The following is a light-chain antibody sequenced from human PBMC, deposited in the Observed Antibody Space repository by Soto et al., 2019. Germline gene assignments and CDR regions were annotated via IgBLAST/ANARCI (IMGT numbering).Light chain of an antibody. CDR3: QQYTSGVT. CDR2: KAY. V-gene: IGKV1-5*03. CDR1: QSISSW. J-gene: IGKJ2*01. Sequence: DIQMTQSPSPLSASVGDRVTITCRASQSISSWLAWYQQKPGTAPKLLIYKAYSLESGVPSRFSGSGSGTEFTLTISSLQPDDFATYYCQQYTSGVTFGQGTKLEIK.